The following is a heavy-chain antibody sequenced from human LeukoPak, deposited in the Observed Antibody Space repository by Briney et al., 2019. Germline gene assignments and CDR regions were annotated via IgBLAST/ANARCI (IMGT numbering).Heavy chain of an antibody. CDR1: GFTFSSYW. Sequence: GGSLRLSCAASGFTFSSYWMSWVRQAPGKGLEWVANIKQDGSEKYYVDSVKGRFTISRDNAKNSLYLQMNSLRAEDTAVYYCARVPEGHYYYYYMDVWGKGTTVTVSS. V-gene: IGHV3-7*04. CDR2: IKQDGSEK. J-gene: IGHJ6*03. CDR3: ARVPEGHYYYYYMDV. D-gene: IGHD1-14*01.